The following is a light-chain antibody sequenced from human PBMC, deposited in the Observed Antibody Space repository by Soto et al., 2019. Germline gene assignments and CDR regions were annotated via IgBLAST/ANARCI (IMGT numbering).Light chain of an antibody. Sequence: DIQMTQSPSSLSASVGDRVTITCRASQSISNFLNWYQQKPGKAPKLLIYAASSLQSGVPARFSGSESGTGFTLTISSLQPEDFATYYCQQSYSTPLPFGGGTKVEIK. CDR1: QSISNF. CDR2: AAS. CDR3: QQSYSTPLP. V-gene: IGKV1-39*01. J-gene: IGKJ4*01.